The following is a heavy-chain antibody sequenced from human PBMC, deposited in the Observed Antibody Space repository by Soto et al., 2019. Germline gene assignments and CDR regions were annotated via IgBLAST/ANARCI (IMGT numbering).Heavy chain of an antibody. Sequence: GASVKVSCKASGGTFSSYAISWVRQAPGQGLEWMGGIIPIFGTANYAQKFQGRVTITADESTSTAYMELSSLRSEDTAVYYCAREAGGSPDPRDAFDIWGQGPMVTVSS. J-gene: IGHJ3*02. V-gene: IGHV1-69*13. CDR2: IIPIFGTA. CDR1: GGTFSSYA. CDR3: AREAGGSPDPRDAFDI. D-gene: IGHD1-26*01.